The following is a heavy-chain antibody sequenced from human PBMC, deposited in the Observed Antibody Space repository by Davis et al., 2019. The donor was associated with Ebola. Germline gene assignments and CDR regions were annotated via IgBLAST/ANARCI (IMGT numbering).Heavy chain of an antibody. J-gene: IGHJ6*02. Sequence: MPSETLSLTCTVSGGSVSSGSYYWSWLRPPPGQGLEGIGYIYYSGSTNYNPSLKSRVTISVDTSRNHFPLKLGSATAADTAVYYCARAWYSGTYYDAYDIWGQGTTVTVSS. CDR3: ARAWYSGTYYDAYDI. D-gene: IGHD1-26*01. V-gene: IGHV4-61*03. CDR1: GGSVSSGSYY. CDR2: IYYSGST.